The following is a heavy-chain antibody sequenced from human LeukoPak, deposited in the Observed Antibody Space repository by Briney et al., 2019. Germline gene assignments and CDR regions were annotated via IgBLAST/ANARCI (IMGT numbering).Heavy chain of an antibody. CDR2: ISGSAGST. CDR1: GFXFRSYA. Sequence: GGSLRLSCAASGFXFRSYAMSWVRQAPGKGLEWVSAISGSAGSTYYAASVRGRFTISRDNSKNTLYLQMNSLRAEDTALYYCAKDMGESGSYYPDYWGQGTLAIVSS. CDR3: AKDMGESGSYYPDY. J-gene: IGHJ4*02. D-gene: IGHD1-26*01. V-gene: IGHV3-23*01.